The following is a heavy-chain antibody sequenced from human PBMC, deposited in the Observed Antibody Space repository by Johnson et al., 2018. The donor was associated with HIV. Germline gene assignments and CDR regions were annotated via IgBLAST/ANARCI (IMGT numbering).Heavy chain of an antibody. D-gene: IGHD3-10*01. Sequence: QVQLVESGGGVVQPGRSLRLSCAASGLTLSRCDMHWVRQAPGKGLEWVAVISYDGSNKYYADSVKGRFTISRDNAKNTLYLQMDSLGAEDTAVYYCARVQLLADDVFNIWGQGTMVTVSS. V-gene: IGHV3-30*19. CDR1: GLTLSRCD. CDR3: ARVQLLADDVFNI. J-gene: IGHJ3*02. CDR2: ISYDGSNK.